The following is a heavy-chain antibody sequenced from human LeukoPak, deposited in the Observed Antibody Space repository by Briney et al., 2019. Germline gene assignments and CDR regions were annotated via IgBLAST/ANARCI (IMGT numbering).Heavy chain of an antibody. J-gene: IGHJ4*02. V-gene: IGHV1-2*04. CDR1: GYTFTGYY. Sequence: ASVKVSCKASGYTFTGYYMHWVRQTPGQGLEWMGRINPNSGGTNYAQKFQGWVTMTRDTSISTAYMELSRLRSDDTAVYYCARAVTTYIAFDYWGQGTLVTVSS. D-gene: IGHD4-17*01. CDR2: INPNSGGT. CDR3: ARAVTTYIAFDY.